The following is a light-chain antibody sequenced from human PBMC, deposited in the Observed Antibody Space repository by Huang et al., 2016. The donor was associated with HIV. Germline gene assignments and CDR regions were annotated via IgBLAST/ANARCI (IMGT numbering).Light chain of an antibody. J-gene: IGKJ1*01. CDR1: ENIRKY. V-gene: IGKV1-39*01. CDR3: QQNYNAPRT. Sequence: DIQMTQSPSSLSAFVGDKVTITCRASENIRKYLNGYQQKPGKAPNLLLYSAASLQSGVPSRFSGSGTGTDFNLTINSLQPEDYATYFCQQNYNAPRTFGQGTKVEIK. CDR2: SAA.